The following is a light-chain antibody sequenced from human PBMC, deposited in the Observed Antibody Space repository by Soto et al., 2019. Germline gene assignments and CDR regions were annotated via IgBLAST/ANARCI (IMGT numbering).Light chain of an antibody. CDR3: GSYTSSSTLV. CDR1: SSDVGGYNY. CDR2: EVT. Sequence: QSALTQPASVSGSPGQSITISCTGTSSDVGGYNYVSWYQQHPGKAPKLMIYEVTNRPSGVSNRFSGSKSGNTASLTISGLQAEDEGDYYCGSYTSSSTLVLGGGTKVTVL. J-gene: IGLJ2*01. V-gene: IGLV2-14*01.